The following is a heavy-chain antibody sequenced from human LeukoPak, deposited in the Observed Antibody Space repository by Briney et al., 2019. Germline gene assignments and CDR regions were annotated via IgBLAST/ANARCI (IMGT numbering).Heavy chain of an antibody. V-gene: IGHV1-69*13. CDR1: GGTFSSYA. Sequence: ASVNVSCKASGGTFSSYAISWVRQAPGQGLEWMGGIIPIFGTANYAQKFQGRVTITADESTSTAYMELSSLRSEDTAVYYCATVVGAHKYFDYWGQGTLVTVSS. D-gene: IGHD1-26*01. CDR2: IIPIFGTA. CDR3: ATVVGAHKYFDY. J-gene: IGHJ4*02.